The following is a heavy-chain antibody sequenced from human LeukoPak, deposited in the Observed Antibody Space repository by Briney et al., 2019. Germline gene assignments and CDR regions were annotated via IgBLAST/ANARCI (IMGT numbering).Heavy chain of an antibody. D-gene: IGHD3-22*01. J-gene: IGHJ4*02. CDR1: GFTISTFS. V-gene: IGHV3-21*01. CDR3: ARGTSSGYYGDY. CDR2: ISSSSSYI. Sequence: GGSLRLSCAASGFTISTFSMHWVRQAPGKGLEWVSSISSSSSYIYYADSLKGRFTISRDNAKNSLYLQMNSLRAEDTAVYYCARGTSSGYYGDYWGQGTLVTVSS.